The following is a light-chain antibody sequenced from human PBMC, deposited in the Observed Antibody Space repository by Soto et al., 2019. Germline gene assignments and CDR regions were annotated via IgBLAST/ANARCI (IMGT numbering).Light chain of an antibody. J-gene: IGKJ5*01. CDR2: GAS. CDR3: QQYAHSPIT. CDR1: QSLSGNY. V-gene: IGKV3-20*01. Sequence: EIVLTQSPGTLSLSPGERVTLSFRARQSLSGNYLAWYQKKPGKAPKFLIYGASNRATDIPDRFSGGGSGTDFALTISRLQPEDSAVYYCQQYAHSPITFGQGTRLEIK.